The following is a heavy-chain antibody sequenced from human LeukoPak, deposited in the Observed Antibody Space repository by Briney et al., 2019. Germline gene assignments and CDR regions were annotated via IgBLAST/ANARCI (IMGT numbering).Heavy chain of an antibody. CDR2: IDGDGSTT. V-gene: IGHV3-74*01. CDR3: ARGWVPSDISMN. J-gene: IGHJ3*01. D-gene: IGHD3-9*01. Sequence: GGSLRLSCAASGFTFSTFWMHWVRQPPGKGLVWVSRIDGDGSTTEYADSVKGRFTISRDNAKNTLYLQMNSLRAENTAVYYCARGWVPSDISMNWGQGTMVTVSS. CDR1: GFTFSTFW.